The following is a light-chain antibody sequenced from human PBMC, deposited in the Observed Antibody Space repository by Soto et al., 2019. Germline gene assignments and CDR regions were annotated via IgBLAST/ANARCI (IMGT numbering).Light chain of an antibody. Sequence: QSVLTQPPSASGSPGQSVTISCTGTSSDVGGYNYVSWYQQHPGKAPKLMIYEVSKRPSGVPDRFSGSKSGNTASLTVSGLQAEDEADYYCSSDAGSNTVVFGGGAQLTVL. CDR1: SSDVGGYNY. CDR3: SSDAGSNTVV. V-gene: IGLV2-8*01. CDR2: EVS. J-gene: IGLJ2*01.